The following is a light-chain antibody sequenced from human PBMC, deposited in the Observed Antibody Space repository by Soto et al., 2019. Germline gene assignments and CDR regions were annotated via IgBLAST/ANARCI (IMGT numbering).Light chain of an antibody. CDR2: DVS. J-gene: IGLJ1*01. CDR1: SSDVGGYNY. CDR3: SSYTSSRTL. V-gene: IGLV2-14*01. Sequence: QSALTQPASVSGSPGQSITISCTGTSSDVGGYNYVSWYQQHPGKAPKLMIYDVSNRPSGVSNRFSGSKSGNTASLTISGIQAEDEDDYYCSSYTSSRTLFGTGTKVTV.